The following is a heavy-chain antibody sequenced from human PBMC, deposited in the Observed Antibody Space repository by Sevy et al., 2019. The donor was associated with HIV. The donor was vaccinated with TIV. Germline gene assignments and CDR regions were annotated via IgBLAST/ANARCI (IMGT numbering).Heavy chain of an antibody. D-gene: IGHD6-6*01. CDR2: ISSNGFTI. Sequence: GESLKISCAAAGFTFSSYSMNWVRQAPGKGLQWVSYISSNGFTIYYAASVKGRFTISRDNAKNSLYLQMSSLRDEDTAVYYCASWGREYSTSRGDYWGQGTLVTVSS. J-gene: IGHJ4*02. CDR3: ASWGREYSTSRGDY. V-gene: IGHV3-48*02. CDR1: GFTFSSYS.